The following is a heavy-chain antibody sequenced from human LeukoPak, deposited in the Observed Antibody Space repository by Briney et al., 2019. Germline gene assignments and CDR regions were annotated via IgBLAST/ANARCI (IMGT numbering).Heavy chain of an antibody. J-gene: IGHJ4*02. CDR2: IYSGGST. D-gene: IGHD6-13*01. CDR3: ARGPRYSSSWYPGQLDY. CDR1: GFTVSSNY. V-gene: IGHV3-53*01. Sequence: GGSLRLSCAASGFTVSSNYMSWVRQAPGKGLEGVSVIYSGGSTYYSDSVKGRFTISREHSKNTLYLQMNSLRAEDTAVYYCARGPRYSSSWYPGQLDYWGQGTLVTVSS.